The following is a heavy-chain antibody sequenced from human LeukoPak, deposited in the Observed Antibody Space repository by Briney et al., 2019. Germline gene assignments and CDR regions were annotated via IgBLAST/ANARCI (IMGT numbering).Heavy chain of an antibody. CDR3: AREREGALSPIFTSGSYWFDP. CDR1: GFTFSSYS. Sequence: PGGSLRLSCAASGFTFSSYSMNWVRQAPGKGLEWVSSISGSSGYIYYADSVKGRFTISRDNAKNSLYLQMNSLRAEDTAVYYCAREREGALSPIFTSGSYWFDPWGQGTLVTVSS. V-gene: IGHV3-21*01. CDR2: ISGSSGYI. D-gene: IGHD1-26*01. J-gene: IGHJ5*02.